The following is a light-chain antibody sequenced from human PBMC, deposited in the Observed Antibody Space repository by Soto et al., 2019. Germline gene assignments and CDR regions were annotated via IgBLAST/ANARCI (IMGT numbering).Light chain of an antibody. CDR2: DAS. CDR3: QQRSNWT. V-gene: IGKV3-11*01. Sequence: EIVLTQSPATLSLCPGERATLSCRASQSVSSYLAWYQQKPGQAPRLLIYDASNRATGIPARFSGSGSGTDFTLTISSLEPEDFAVYYCQQRSNWTFGQGTKVDI. J-gene: IGKJ1*01. CDR1: QSVSSY.